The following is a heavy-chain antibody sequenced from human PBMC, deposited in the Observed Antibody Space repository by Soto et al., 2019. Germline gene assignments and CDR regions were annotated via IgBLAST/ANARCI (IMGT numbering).Heavy chain of an antibody. CDR2: VYSSGTT. D-gene: IGHD3-10*01. Sequence: PSETLSLTCSVSGGSINSYWWSWIRQPAGKGLEWIGRVYSSGTTDYNPSLNSRATMSVETSKNQFSLKLSSVTAADTAVYYCARDIGSFAYGEGYWGQGIQVNAPQ. J-gene: IGHJ4*02. CDR1: GGSINSYW. V-gene: IGHV4-4*07. CDR3: ARDIGSFAYGEGY.